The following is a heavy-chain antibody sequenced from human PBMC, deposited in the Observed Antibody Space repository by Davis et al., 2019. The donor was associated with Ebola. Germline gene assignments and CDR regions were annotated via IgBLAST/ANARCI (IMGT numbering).Heavy chain of an antibody. Sequence: SCAASGFTFHDYAMHWVRQAPGKGLEWVSVISWNGRRIDYADSVKGRFTISRDNAKNSLYLQMNSLRAEDMAFYYCAKDLGSGVTADSAFDIWGQGTMVTVSS. J-gene: IGHJ3*02. CDR1: GFTFHDYA. V-gene: IGHV3-9*03. CDR2: ISWNGRRI. D-gene: IGHD3-10*01. CDR3: AKDLGSGVTADSAFDI.